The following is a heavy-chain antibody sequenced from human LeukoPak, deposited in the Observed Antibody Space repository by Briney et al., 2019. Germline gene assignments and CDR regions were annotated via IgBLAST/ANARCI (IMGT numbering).Heavy chain of an antibody. CDR2: IDVGSYA. V-gene: IGHV3-21*01. CDR3: ATEGIVGGGAHFDY. CDR1: GFTFSSYG. J-gene: IGHJ4*02. Sequence: TGGSLRLSCTASGFTFSSYGINWVRQAPGKGLEWVSSIDVGSYAYYANSVKGRFIISRDNAKNSLYLQMNSLRVEDTAVYYCATEGIVGGGAHFDYWGQGTLVTVSS. D-gene: IGHD1-26*01.